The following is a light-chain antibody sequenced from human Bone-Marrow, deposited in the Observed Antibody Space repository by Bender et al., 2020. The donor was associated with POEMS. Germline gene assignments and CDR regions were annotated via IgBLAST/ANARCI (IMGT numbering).Light chain of an antibody. V-gene: IGLV1-44*01. Sequence: QSVLTQPPSASGTPGQRVTISCSGGSSNIGAHAVNWYQHLPGTPPKLLIYSSHRRPSEFPDRFSGSKSGTSAYLAISGLQSEDEADYYCAVWDDSLNGWVFGGGTKLTVL. J-gene: IGLJ3*02. CDR2: SSH. CDR1: SSNIGAHA. CDR3: AVWDDSLNGWV.